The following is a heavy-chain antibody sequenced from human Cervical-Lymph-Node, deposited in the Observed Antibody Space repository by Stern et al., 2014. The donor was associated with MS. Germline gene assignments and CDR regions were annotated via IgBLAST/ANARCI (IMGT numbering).Heavy chain of an antibody. J-gene: IGHJ6*02. V-gene: IGHV3-21*01. CDR3: ARDPSRDFWSGYYGYYYGMDV. CDR1: GFTFSSYS. D-gene: IGHD3-3*01. CDR2: ISSSSSYI. Sequence: EVQLVESGGGLVKPGGSLRLSCAASGFTFSSYSMNWVRQAPGKGLEWVSSISSSSSYIYYADSVKGRFTISRDNAKNSLYLRMNSLRAEDTAVYYCARDPSRDFWSGYYGYYYGMDVWGQGTTVTVSS.